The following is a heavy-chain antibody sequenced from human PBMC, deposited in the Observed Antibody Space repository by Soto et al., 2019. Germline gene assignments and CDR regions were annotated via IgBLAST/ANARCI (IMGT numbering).Heavy chain of an antibody. D-gene: IGHD6-19*01. Sequence: SETLSLTCTVSGGSISSGGYYWSWIRQHPGKGLEWIGYIYYSGSTYYNPSLKSRVTISVDTSKNQFSLKLSSVTAADTAVYYCARGRIAVAGFDYWGQRTLVTGSS. V-gene: IGHV4-31*03. CDR3: ARGRIAVAGFDY. CDR1: GGSISSGGYY. CDR2: IYYSGST. J-gene: IGHJ4*02.